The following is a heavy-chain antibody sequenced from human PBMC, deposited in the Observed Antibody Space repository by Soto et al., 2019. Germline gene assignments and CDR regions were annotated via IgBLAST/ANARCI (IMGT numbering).Heavy chain of an antibody. CDR2: VSYHGGIE. CDR1: GFSFRNFG. V-gene: IGHV3-30*18. J-gene: IGHJ4*02. D-gene: IGHD1-7*01. CDR3: AKDGQGSVEVPSAGNFHLDH. Sequence: QVQLAESGGGVVQPGRSLRLSCAVSGFSFRNFGMHWVRQAPGKGLEWVGVVSYHGGIEYSDSVKGRLTISRDLPKNTLFLQMNSLRPEDTAVYYCAKDGQGSVEVPSAGNFHLDHWGQGTLVIVSS.